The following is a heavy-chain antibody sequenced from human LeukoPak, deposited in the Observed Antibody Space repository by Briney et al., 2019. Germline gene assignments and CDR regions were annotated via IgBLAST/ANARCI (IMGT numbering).Heavy chain of an antibody. J-gene: IGHJ5*02. D-gene: IGHD3-3*01. CDR1: GYTFTGYY. CDR3: ARDRAYYDFWTPGFDP. V-gene: IGHV1-2*02. CDR2: INPNSGGT. Sequence: ASVKVSCKASGYTFTGYYMHWERQAPGQGLEWMGWINPNSGGTNYAQKFQGRVTMTRDTSISTAYMELSRLRSDDTAVYYCARDRAYYDFWTPGFDPWGQGTLVTVSS.